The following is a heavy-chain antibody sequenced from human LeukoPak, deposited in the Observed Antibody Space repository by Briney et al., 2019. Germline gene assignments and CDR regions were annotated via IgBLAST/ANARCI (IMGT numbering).Heavy chain of an antibody. CDR3: ARSKMKYSSDWYSWWFDP. D-gene: IGHD6-19*01. CDR2: IYYSGST. V-gene: IGHV4-59*01. Sequence: PSETLSLTCTVSGGSISSYYWSWIRQPPGKGLEWIGYIYYSGSTNYNPSLKSRVTISVDTSKNQFSLKLSSVTAADTAVYYCARSKMKYSSDWYSWWFDPWGQGTLVTVSS. J-gene: IGHJ5*02. CDR1: GGSISSYY.